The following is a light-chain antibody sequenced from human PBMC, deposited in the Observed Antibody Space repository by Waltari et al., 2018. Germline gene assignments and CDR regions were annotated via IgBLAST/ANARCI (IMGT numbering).Light chain of an antibody. V-gene: IGLV1-47*01. J-gene: IGLJ3*02. CDR2: RNN. CDR3: AAWDDSLSGRV. CDR1: RSNIGSNY. Sequence: QSVLTPPPSASGTPGQRVTISCSGSRSNIGSNYVYWYQQLPGTDPKLLIYRNNQRPSGVRDRFSGSTSGTSASLAISGLRSEDEADYYCAAWDDSLSGRVFGGGTKVTVL.